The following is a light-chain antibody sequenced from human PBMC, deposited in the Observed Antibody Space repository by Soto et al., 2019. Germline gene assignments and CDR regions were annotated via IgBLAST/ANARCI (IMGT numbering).Light chain of an antibody. CDR2: DDT. CDR3: QVWDSSSDHWV. CDR1: NIRNKS. J-gene: IGLJ3*02. V-gene: IGLV3-21*02. Sequence: SYELTQTPSVSVAPGQTARITCGGNNIRNKSVQWYQQKPGQAPVVVVYDDTNRPSGIPERFSGCNSGNTATLTISRVEAWDEADYYCQVWDSSSDHWVFGGGTKVNVL.